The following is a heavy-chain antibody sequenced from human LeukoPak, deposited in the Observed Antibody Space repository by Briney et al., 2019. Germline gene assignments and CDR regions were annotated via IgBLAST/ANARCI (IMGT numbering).Heavy chain of an antibody. D-gene: IGHD6-19*01. J-gene: IGHJ4*02. CDR1: GFTFTSYG. CDR2: IRYDGSDE. CDR3: ARDKGWYFDY. Sequence: GGSLRLSCAASGFTFTSYGMHWVRQAPGKGLEWVAFIRYDGSDEYNGDSVRGRFTISRDNSKNTLYLQMNSLRAEDTAVYYCARDKGWYFDYWGQGTLVTVSS. V-gene: IGHV3-30*02.